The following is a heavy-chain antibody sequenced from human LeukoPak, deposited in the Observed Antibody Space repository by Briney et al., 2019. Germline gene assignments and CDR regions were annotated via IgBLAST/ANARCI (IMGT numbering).Heavy chain of an antibody. D-gene: IGHD2-2*01. CDR3: ARGPHCSSTSCYEVGYYFDY. CDR1: GGSFSGYY. CDR2: IYYSGST. V-gene: IGHV4-30-4*08. Sequence: PSETLSLTCAVYGGSFSGYYWSWIRQPPGKGLEWIGYIYYSGSTYYNPSLKSRVTISVDTSKNQFSLKLSSVTAADTAVYYCARGPHCSSTSCYEVGYYFDYWGQGTLVTVSS. J-gene: IGHJ4*02.